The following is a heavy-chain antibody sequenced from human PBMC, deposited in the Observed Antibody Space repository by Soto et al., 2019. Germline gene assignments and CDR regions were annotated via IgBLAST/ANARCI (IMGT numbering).Heavy chain of an antibody. CDR3: ARQSRCSGGSCCSPSMWFGS. V-gene: IGHV4-34*01. D-gene: IGHD2-15*01. CDR2: INHSGST. CDR1: GGSFSGYY. Sequence: PSETLSLTCAVYGGSFSGYYWSWIRQPPGKGLEWIGEINHSGSTNYNPSLKSRVTISVDTSKNQFSLKLSSVTAADTAVYYCARQSRCSGGSCCSPSMWFGSWGQGTLVTVSS. J-gene: IGHJ5*01.